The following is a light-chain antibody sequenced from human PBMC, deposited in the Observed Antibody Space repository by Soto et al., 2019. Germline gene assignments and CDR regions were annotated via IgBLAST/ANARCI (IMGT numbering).Light chain of an antibody. CDR1: QGISSW. V-gene: IGKV1-12*01. CDR2: AAS. CDR3: QPANSFPLT. Sequence: DIQMTQSPSSVSSSVGDKVTITCRASQGISSWLAWYQQKPGKAPKLLIYAASSLQIGVPSRFSGSGSGTDSPLTITSPRVEGFATHNCQPANSFPLTLGGGTKVDTK. J-gene: IGKJ4*01.